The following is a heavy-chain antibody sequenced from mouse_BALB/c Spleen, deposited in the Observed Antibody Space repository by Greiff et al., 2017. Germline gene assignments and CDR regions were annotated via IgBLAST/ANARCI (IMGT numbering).Heavy chain of an antibody. D-gene: IGHD2-3*01. CDR2: IDPANGNT. J-gene: IGHJ4*01. V-gene: IGHV14-3*02. Sequence: VQLQQSGAELVKPGASVKLSCTASGFNIKDTYMHWVKQRPEQGLEWIGRIDPANGNTKYDPKFQGKATITADTSSNTAYMQLSSLTSEDSAVYYCARRGWLPAMDYWGQGTSVTVSS. CDR1: GFNIKDTY. CDR3: ARRGWLPAMDY.